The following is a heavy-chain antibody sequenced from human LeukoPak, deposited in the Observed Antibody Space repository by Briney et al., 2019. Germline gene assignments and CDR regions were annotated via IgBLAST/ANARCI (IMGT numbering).Heavy chain of an antibody. J-gene: IGHJ5*02. CDR3: AKDMTTVTTVGYNWFDP. CDR2: ISGSGGST. Sequence: GGSLRLSCAASGFTVSSNYMSWVRQAPGKGLEWVSVISGSGGSTYYADSVKGRFTISRDNSKNTLYLQMNSLRAEDTAVYYCAKDMTTVTTVGYNWFDPWGQGTLVTVSS. CDR1: GFTVSSNY. D-gene: IGHD4-11*01. V-gene: IGHV3-23*01.